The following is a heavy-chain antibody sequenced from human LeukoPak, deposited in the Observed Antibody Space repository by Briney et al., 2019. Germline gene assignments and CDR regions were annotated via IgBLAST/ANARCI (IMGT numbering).Heavy chain of an antibody. D-gene: IGHD4-17*01. CDR2: ISSIGST. CDR1: DDSFSTHY. J-gene: IGHJ3*02. V-gene: IGHV4-59*11. CDR3: ARDPTTVTKGFDI. Sequence: SETLSLTCSVSDDSFSTHYWTWIRQPPGKGLEWIGYISSIGSTNYKPSLKSGVTISVDTAKKQFSLRMTSVAPADTAVYYCARDPTTVTKGFDIWGQGTMVTVSS.